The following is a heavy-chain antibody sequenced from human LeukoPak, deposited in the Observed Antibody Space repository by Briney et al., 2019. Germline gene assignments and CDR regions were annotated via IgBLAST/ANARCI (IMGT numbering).Heavy chain of an antibody. V-gene: IGHV3-21*01. J-gene: IGHJ6*03. CDR3: ARAGRKSRGVDLVRKKETGYYYYMDV. CDR1: GFTFNSYS. CDR2: ISGSNSYI. D-gene: IGHD3-10*02. Sequence: GGSLRLSCAASGFTFNSYSMNWVRRAPGKGLEWVSSISGSNSYIYYADSMKGRFTISRDNAKNSLYLQMNSLRAEDTAVYYCARAGRKSRGVDLVRKKETGYYYYMDVWGKGTTVTVSS.